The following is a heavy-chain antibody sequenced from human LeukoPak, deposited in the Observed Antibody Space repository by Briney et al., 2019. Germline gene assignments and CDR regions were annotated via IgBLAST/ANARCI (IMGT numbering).Heavy chain of an antibody. J-gene: IGHJ4*02. CDR2: ISGSGGST. CDR1: GFTFSSYA. CDR3: AKYLSGYRILGVYYFDY. V-gene: IGHV3-23*01. D-gene: IGHD5-18*01. Sequence: GGSLRLSCAASGFTFSSYAMSWVRQAPGKGLEWVSAISGSGGSTYYADSVKGRFTISRDNSKNTLYLQMNSLRAEDTAVYYCAKYLSGYRILGVYYFDYWGQGTLVTVSS.